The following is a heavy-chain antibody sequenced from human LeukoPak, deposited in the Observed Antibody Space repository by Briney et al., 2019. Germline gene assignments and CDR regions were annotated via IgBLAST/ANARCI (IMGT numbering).Heavy chain of an antibody. D-gene: IGHD3-22*01. J-gene: IGHJ5*02. CDR1: GYTFTGYY. CDR3: ARDNYYDSSGYYGWFDP. V-gene: IGHV1-2*02. CDR2: INPNSGGT. Sequence: ASVKVSCKASGYTFTGYYMHWVRQAPGQGLEWTGWINPNSGGTNYAQKFQGRVTMTRDTSISTAYMELSRLRSDDTAVYYCARDNYYDSSGYYGWFDPWGQGTLVTVSS.